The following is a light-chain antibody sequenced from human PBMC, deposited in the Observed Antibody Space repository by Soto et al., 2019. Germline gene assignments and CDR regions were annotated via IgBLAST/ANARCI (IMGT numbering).Light chain of an antibody. V-gene: IGKV3-11*01. Sequence: EIVLTQSPATLSLSPGDRATLSCRASQSISSYLAWYQQQPDQAPRLLIDDASSSTTGIPAKFSGRGSGAIYPFTISILESEDFAFYYHHQSSTWPFTFGAGTKVDIK. CDR1: QSISSY. CDR2: DAS. J-gene: IGKJ3*01. CDR3: HQSSTWPFT.